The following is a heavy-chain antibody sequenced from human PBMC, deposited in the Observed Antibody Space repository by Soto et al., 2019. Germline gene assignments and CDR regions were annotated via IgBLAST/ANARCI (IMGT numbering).Heavy chain of an antibody. CDR2: ISYDGSNK. CDR3: AKVSMGATNAYYYYYMDV. D-gene: IGHD2-8*01. Sequence: GGSLRLSCAASGFTFSSYGMHWVRQAPGKGLEWVAVISYDGSNKYYADSVKGRFTISRDNSKNTLYLQMNSLRAEDTAVYYCAKVSMGATNAYYYYYMDVWGKGTTVTVSS. J-gene: IGHJ6*03. V-gene: IGHV3-30*18. CDR1: GFTFSSYG.